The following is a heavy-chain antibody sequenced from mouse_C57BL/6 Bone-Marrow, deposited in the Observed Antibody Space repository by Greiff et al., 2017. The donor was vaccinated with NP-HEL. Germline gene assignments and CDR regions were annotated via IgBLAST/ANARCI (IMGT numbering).Heavy chain of an antibody. CDR1: GYAFSSSW. CDR3: ARSPYYDGSLYYFDY. Sequence: QVQLKESGPELVKPGASVKISCKASGYAFSSSWMNWVKQRPGKGLEWIGRIYPGDGDTNYNGKFKGKATLTADKSSSTAYMQLSSLTSEDSAVYFCARSPYYDGSLYYFDYWGQGTTLTVSS. D-gene: IGHD1-1*01. J-gene: IGHJ2*01. V-gene: IGHV1-82*01. CDR2: IYPGDGDT.